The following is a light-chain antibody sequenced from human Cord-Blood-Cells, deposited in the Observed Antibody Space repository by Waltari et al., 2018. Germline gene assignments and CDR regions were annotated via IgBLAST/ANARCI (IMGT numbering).Light chain of an antibody. CDR3: QQSYSTPLT. V-gene: IGKV1-39*01. J-gene: IGKJ4*01. CDR2: SAS. CDR1: QSISSY. Sequence: DIQMTQSPSSLSASVGDRVTITCRASQSISSYLNWYQQKPGKAPKLLSYSASSLQSGVPSRFSGSGSETDFTLTISSLQPEDFATYDCQQSYSTPLTFGGGTKVEIK.